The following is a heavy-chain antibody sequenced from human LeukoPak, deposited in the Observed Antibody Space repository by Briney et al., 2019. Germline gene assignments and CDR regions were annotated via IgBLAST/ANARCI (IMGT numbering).Heavy chain of an antibody. CDR3: ARIRGNSYYYYMDV. CDR2: INWNSAST. V-gene: IGHV3-20*04. J-gene: IGHJ6*03. D-gene: IGHD3-16*01. CDR1: GFTFDDYG. Sequence: GSLRLSCAASGFTFDDYGMNWVRQAPGKGLEWVSGINWNSASTGYADSVKGRFSISRDNAKNSLYLQMNSLRAEDTALYYCARIRGNSYYYYMDVWGKGTTVTVSS.